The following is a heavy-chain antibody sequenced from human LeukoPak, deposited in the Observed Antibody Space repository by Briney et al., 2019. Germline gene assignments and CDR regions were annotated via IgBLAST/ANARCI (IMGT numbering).Heavy chain of an antibody. J-gene: IGHJ4*02. Sequence: GGSLRLSCAASGFTFSSYAMSWVRQAPGKELEWVSAISGSGGSTYYADSVKGRFTISRDNSKNTLYLQMNSLRAEDTAVYYCAKGRYYDSSGYYSLPVYWGQGTLVTVSS. D-gene: IGHD3-22*01. CDR2: ISGSGGST. CDR1: GFTFSSYA. CDR3: AKGRYYDSSGYYSLPVY. V-gene: IGHV3-23*01.